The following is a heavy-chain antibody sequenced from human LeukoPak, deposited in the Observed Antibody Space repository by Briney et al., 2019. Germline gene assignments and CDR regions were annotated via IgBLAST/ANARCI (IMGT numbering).Heavy chain of an antibody. J-gene: IGHJ4*02. D-gene: IGHD2-15*01. CDR2: ISGSGGST. CDR1: GFTFTTYW. V-gene: IGHV3-23*01. Sequence: GGSLRLSCAASGFTFTTYWMTWVRQAPGKGLEWVSAISGSGGSTYYADSVKGRFTISRGNSKNTLYLQMNSLRAEDTAVYYCAKGWPTFDYWGQGTLVTVSS. CDR3: AKGWPTFDY.